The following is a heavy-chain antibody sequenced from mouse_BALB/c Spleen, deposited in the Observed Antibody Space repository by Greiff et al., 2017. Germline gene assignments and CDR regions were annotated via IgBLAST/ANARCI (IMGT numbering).Heavy chain of an antibody. CDR2: IDPANGNT. CDR1: GFNIKDTY. D-gene: IGHD2-4*01. V-gene: IGHV14-3*02. J-gene: IGHJ2*01. Sequence: EVKLQESGAELVKPGASVKLSCTASGFNIKDTYMHWVKQRPEQGLEWIGRIDPANGNTKYDPKFQGKATITADTSSNTAYLQLSSLTSEDTAVYYCARGFYDYEDDAYFDYWGQGTTLTVSS. CDR3: ARGFYDYEDDAYFDY.